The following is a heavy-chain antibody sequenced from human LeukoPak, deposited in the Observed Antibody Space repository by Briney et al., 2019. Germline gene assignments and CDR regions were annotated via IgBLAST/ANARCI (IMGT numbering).Heavy chain of an antibody. CDR3: ARDIIDFWSGYPYYYMDV. D-gene: IGHD3-3*01. CDR2: IYYSGST. CDR1: GGSFSGYY. V-gene: IGHV4-30-4*08. J-gene: IGHJ6*03. Sequence: ASETLSLTCAVYGGSFSGYYWSWIRQPPGKGLEWIGYIYYSGSTYYNPSLKSRVTISVDTSKNQFSLKLSSVTAADTAVYYCARDIIDFWSGYPYYYMDVWGKGTTVTVSS.